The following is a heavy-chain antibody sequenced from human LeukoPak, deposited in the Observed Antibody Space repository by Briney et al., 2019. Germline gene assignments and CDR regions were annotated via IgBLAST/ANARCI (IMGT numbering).Heavy chain of an antibody. J-gene: IGHJ4*02. CDR3: AREYSTSFAR. Sequence: QSLSLTCVISGDSVSSNSAAWNWTRQSPSRGLEWLGRTYYRSKWYNDYAVSVKSRITINPDTSKNQFSLQLNSVTPEDTAVYYCAREYSTSFARWGQGTLVTVSS. CDR1: GDSVSSNSAA. V-gene: IGHV6-1*01. D-gene: IGHD6-6*01. CDR2: TYYRSKWYN.